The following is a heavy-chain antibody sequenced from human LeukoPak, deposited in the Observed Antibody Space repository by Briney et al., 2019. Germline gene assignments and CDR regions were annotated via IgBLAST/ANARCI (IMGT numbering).Heavy chain of an antibody. CDR2: IFHTGST. Sequence: PSETLSLTCTVSGDSISSGNYWGWIRQPPGKGLEWIGSIFHTGSTYFNLSLKSRVTISVDTSKNQFSLRLSSVTAADTAVYYCATYYYDSNGYYSNYWGQGTLVTVSS. J-gene: IGHJ4*02. CDR3: ATYYYDSNGYYSNY. D-gene: IGHD3-22*01. V-gene: IGHV4-38-2*02. CDR1: GDSISSGNY.